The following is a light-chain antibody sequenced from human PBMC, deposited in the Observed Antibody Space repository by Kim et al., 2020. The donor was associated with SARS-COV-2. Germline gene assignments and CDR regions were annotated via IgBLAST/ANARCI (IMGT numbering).Light chain of an antibody. CDR2: YGS. CDR1: QSVSGY. V-gene: IGKV3-11*02. Sequence: PGDSATLSCGASQSVSGYVAWYQQKRGQPPRLLIYYGSKRATGIPTRFSGRVSGRDFTLTINSLEPEDFAMYYCQQYRSWPPTPTFGGGTKVDIK. J-gene: IGKJ4*01. CDR3: QQYRSWPPTPT.